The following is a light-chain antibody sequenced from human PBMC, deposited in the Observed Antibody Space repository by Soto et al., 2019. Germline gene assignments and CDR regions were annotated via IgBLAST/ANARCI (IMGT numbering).Light chain of an antibody. CDR2: GAS. J-gene: IGKJ1*01. CDR3: QQYGSSPPTWT. V-gene: IGKV3-20*01. CDR1: QSVSSSY. Sequence: EIVLTQSPGTLSLSPGKRATLSCRVSQSVSSSYLAWYQQKPCQAPMLLIYGASSRATGSPDRFSGSGSGTDFALTISRLEPEDFAVYYCQQYGSSPPTWTFGQGTKVDIK.